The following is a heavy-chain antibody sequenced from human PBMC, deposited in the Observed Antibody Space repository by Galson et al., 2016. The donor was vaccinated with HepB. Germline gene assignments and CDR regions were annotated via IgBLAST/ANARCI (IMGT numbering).Heavy chain of an antibody. Sequence: SLRLSCAASGFTFSSYAMNWVRQAPGKGLEWVSEISANGHRTYYASPVKGRFTVSRDNYENTLYLQMDSLRAEDTAVYYCAKEQGTDEGWFGESDHWGQGTLVTVSS. J-gene: IGHJ4*02. CDR1: GFTFSSYA. CDR3: AKEQGTDEGWFGESDH. D-gene: IGHD3-10*01. V-gene: IGHV3-23*01. CDR2: ISANGHRT.